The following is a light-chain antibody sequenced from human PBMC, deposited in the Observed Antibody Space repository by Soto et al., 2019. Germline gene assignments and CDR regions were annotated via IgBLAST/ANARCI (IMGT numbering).Light chain of an antibody. V-gene: IGLV2-14*01. CDR1: SSDVGGYNY. J-gene: IGLJ2*01. Sequence: QSVLTQPASVSGSPGQSITFSCTGSSSDVGGYNYVSWYQQYPGKAPKLMIYDVSNRPSGVSNRFSGSKSGNTASLTISGLQAEDEADYYCSSYTSSSTLVVFGGGTKVTVL. CDR3: SSYTSSSTLVV. CDR2: DVS.